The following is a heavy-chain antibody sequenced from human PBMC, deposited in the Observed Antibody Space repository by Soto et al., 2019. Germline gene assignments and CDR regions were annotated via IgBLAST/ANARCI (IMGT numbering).Heavy chain of an antibody. D-gene: IGHD6-19*01. CDR2: IIPMFGTP. J-gene: IGHJ4*02. V-gene: IGHV1-69*18. CDR3: AREGGAYSSGWRYFDS. CDR1: GGTFSTYS. Sequence: QVQLVQSGAEVKAPGSSVKVSCKASGGTFSTYSISWVRQAPGQGLEWMGMIIPMFGTPDYAQKSQGRVTIPADESTRTVYMELSSLRSEGTAVYYCAREGGAYSSGWRYFDSWGQGTLVTVSS.